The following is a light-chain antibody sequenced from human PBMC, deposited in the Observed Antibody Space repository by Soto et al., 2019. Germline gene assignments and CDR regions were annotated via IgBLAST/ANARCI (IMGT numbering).Light chain of an antibody. Sequence: QSVLTQPPSASGTPGQRVTISCSGSSSNIGSNHVYWYQQFPGMAPKLLMYRSDQRPTGVPDRFSGSRSGTSASLAISGLRSDDEADYYCSARDDFLSGVVFGGGTQLTV. CDR1: SSNIGSNH. CDR2: RSD. CDR3: SARDDFLSGVV. J-gene: IGLJ2*01. V-gene: IGLV1-47*01.